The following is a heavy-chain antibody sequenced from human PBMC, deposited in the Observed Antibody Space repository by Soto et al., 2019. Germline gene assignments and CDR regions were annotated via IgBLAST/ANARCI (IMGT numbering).Heavy chain of an antibody. CDR3: ARQASTIFVVVKDYYYYYGMDV. CDR1: GYSFTSYW. D-gene: IGHD3-3*01. V-gene: IGHV5-51*01. CDR2: IYPGDSDT. Sequence: GESLKISCKGSGYSFTSYWIGWVRQMPGKGLKWMGIIYPGDSDTRYSPSFQGQVTISADKSISTAYLQWSSLKASDTAMYYCARQASTIFVVVKDYYYYYGMDVWSQGTTVIVSS. J-gene: IGHJ6*02.